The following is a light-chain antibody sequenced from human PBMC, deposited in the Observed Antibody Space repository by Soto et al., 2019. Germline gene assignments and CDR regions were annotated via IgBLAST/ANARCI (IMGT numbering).Light chain of an antibody. CDR2: AAS. V-gene: IGKV1-39*01. CDR1: QNIGVY. Sequence: DIHMTQSPSSLSASVVDRVTITCRASQNIGVYLNWYQKKPGKAPKLLIHAASSLHSGVPSTFSGSGSGTDFALTISSLQPEDFATYYCHQTAANPWTFAQGTKVDIK. CDR3: HQTAANPWT. J-gene: IGKJ1*01.